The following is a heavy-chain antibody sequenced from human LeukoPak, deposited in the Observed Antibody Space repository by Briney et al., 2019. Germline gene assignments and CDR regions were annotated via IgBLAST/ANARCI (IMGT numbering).Heavy chain of an antibody. D-gene: IGHD2-15*01. CDR2: IKQDGSEK. Sequence: GGSLRLSCAASGFTFSSYWMSWVRQAPEKVLEWVANIKQDGSEKYYVDSVKGRFTISRDNAKNSLYPQMNSLRAEDTAVYYCARSRRWFPFDYWGQGTLVTVSS. V-gene: IGHV3-7*01. CDR3: ARSRRWFPFDY. J-gene: IGHJ4*02. CDR1: GFTFSSYW.